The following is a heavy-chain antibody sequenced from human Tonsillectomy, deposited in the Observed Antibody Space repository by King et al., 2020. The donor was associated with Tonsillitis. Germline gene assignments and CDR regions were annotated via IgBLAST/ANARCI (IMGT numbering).Heavy chain of an antibody. Sequence: QLQESGPGLVKPSETLSLTCTVSGGSISNYYWSWIRQPPGKGLEWIGYISYSGRTNYNPSLRSRVTIFADPSKNPFSLKLSSVTAADTAVYYCARDFGSGTYYNRPLYYWGQGALVTVSS. CDR2: ISYSGRT. CDR3: ARDFGSGTYYNRPLYY. D-gene: IGHD3-10*01. J-gene: IGHJ4*02. V-gene: IGHV4-59*01. CDR1: GGSISNYY.